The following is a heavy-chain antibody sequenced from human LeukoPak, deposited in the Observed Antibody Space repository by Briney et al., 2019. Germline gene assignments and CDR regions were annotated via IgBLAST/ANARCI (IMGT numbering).Heavy chain of an antibody. CDR2: IYYSGTT. V-gene: IGHV4-39*02. Sequence: SETLSLTCTVSGGSITSSSYHWGWIRQPPGKGLEWIGSIYYSGTTYYNASLMSRVTISLATSKNQFSLKLNSVTAADTAVYFCAREFSSSWTYYFDHWGQGILVTGSS. CDR3: AREFSSSWTYYFDH. J-gene: IGHJ4*02. CDR1: GGSITSSSYH. D-gene: IGHD6-13*01.